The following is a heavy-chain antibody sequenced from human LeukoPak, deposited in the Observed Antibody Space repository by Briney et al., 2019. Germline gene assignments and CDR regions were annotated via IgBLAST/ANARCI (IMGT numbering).Heavy chain of an antibody. CDR1: GFSVTNYY. J-gene: IGHJ6*02. Sequence: GGSLRLARVASGFSVTNYYMSWVRPAPGKDLEGAGVLYSGGHTLYADPVKGRFTISRDSSKNTLFLQMSSLRVDDTAVYYCARGLGAAAALVDVWGQGTAVPVSS. V-gene: IGHV3-66*01. CDR2: LYSGGHT. D-gene: IGHD6-13*01. CDR3: ARGLGAAAALVDV.